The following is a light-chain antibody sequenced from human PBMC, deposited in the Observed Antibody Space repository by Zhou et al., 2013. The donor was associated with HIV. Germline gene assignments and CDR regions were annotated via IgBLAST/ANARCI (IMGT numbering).Light chain of an antibody. Sequence: EIVLTQSPGTLSLSPGDRATLSCRASQTVRSNYVAWYQQRSGQAPRLLIYGASIRATDIPDRFSGSGSGTDFALTISRLEPEDFAVYYCQHYGSSPLLTFGGGTKGGDQT. V-gene: IGKV3-20*01. CDR2: GAS. CDR3: QHYGSSPLLT. CDR1: QTVRSNY. J-gene: IGKJ4*01.